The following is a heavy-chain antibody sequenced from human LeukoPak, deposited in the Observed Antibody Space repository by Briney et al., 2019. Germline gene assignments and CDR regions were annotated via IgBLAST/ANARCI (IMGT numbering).Heavy chain of an antibody. J-gene: IGHJ4*02. Sequence: WDGGGTFFADSVKGRFTVSRDNSKNSLSLYMNSLTTEDTALYYCVRGHGYNLEDYFDNWGQGTLVTVSS. V-gene: IGHV3-43*01. CDR2: WDGGGT. D-gene: IGHD5-24*01. CDR3: VRGHGYNLEDYFDN.